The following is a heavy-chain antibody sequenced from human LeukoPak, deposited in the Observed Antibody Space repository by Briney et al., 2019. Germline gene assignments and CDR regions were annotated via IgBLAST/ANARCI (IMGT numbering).Heavy chain of an antibody. CDR2: INPSGGST. D-gene: IGHD3-3*01. CDR3: ARAPPNHITIFGVVPDAFDI. CDR1: GYTFTSYY. V-gene: IGHV1-46*01. J-gene: IGHJ3*02. Sequence: GGSLRLSCAASGYTFTSYYMHWVRQAPGQGLEWMGIINPSGGSTSYAQKFQGRVTMTRDTSTSTVYMELSSLRPEDTAVYYCARAPPNHITIFGVVPDAFDIWGQGTMVTVSS.